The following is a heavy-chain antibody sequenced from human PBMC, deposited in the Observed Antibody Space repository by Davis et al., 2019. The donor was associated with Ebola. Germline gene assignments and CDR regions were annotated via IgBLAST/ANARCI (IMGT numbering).Heavy chain of an antibody. Sequence: PGGSLRLSCAVYGGSFSGYYWSWIRQPPGKGLEWIGEINNSGSTNYNPSLKSRVTISVDTSKNQFSLKLSSVTAADTAVYYCARVVGIYYDFWSGPNWFDPWGQGTLVTVSS. V-gene: IGHV4-34*01. D-gene: IGHD3-3*01. J-gene: IGHJ5*02. CDR1: GGSFSGYY. CDR2: INNSGST. CDR3: ARVVGIYYDFWSGPNWFDP.